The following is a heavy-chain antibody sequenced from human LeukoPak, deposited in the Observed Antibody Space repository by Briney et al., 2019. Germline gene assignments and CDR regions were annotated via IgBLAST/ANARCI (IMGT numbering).Heavy chain of an antibody. CDR3: AYSANILPDY. Sequence: GGSLRLSCAASGFTFSNYSMTWVRQAPGKGLEWVSYISSSSTYIYYADLVKGRFTISRHNAKNSLYLQMGSLRAGDTAIYYCAYSANILPDYWGQGTLVTVSS. J-gene: IGHJ4*02. D-gene: IGHD4-11*01. CDR1: GFTFSNYS. CDR2: ISSSSTYI. V-gene: IGHV3-21*01.